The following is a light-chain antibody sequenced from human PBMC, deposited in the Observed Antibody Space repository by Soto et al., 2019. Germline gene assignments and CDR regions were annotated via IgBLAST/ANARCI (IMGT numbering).Light chain of an antibody. Sequence: QGGLTKPASRSGSPGQSITISCTGTSSDIGAYDYVSWFQQHPGKAPKLMISEVNNRPSGVSNRFSGSKSGNTAYLTISGLQVEDDAEYFCSSFATTSTHVFGPGTKVTVL. V-gene: IGLV2-14*01. CDR1: SSDIGAYDY. CDR3: SSFATTSTHV. CDR2: EVN. J-gene: IGLJ1*01.